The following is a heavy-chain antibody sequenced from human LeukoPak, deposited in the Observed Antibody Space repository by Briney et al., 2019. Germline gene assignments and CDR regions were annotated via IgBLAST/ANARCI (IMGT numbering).Heavy chain of an antibody. CDR3: AREVVDGVLRLFH. D-gene: IGHD2-8*02. CDR1: GFTFSSYA. V-gene: IGHV3-23*01. Sequence: GGSLRLSCAASGFTFSSYAMSWVRQAPGKGLEWVSTLSGSAIRTDYADSVKGRFTISRDNSKNTLYLRMNSLRAEDTAVYYCAREVVDGVLRLFHWGQGTLVTVSS. J-gene: IGHJ4*02. CDR2: LSGSAIRT.